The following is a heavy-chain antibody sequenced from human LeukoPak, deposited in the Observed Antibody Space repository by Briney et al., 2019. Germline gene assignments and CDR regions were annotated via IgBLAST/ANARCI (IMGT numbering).Heavy chain of an antibody. J-gene: IGHJ3*02. CDR3: AKSRRVEYAFDI. CDR2: VSYDGSNK. D-gene: IGHD3-3*01. CDR1: GFTFSSYG. V-gene: IGHV3-30*18. Sequence: GGSLRLSCAASGFTFSSYGMHWVRQAPGKGLEWVAVVSYDGSNKYYADSVKGRFTISRDNSKNTLYLQMNSLRAEDTAVYYCAKSRRVEYAFDIWGQGTMVTVSS.